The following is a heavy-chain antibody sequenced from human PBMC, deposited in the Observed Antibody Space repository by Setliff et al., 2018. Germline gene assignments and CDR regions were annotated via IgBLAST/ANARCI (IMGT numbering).Heavy chain of an antibody. D-gene: IGHD5-18*01. CDR3: AREEARGYSHGDAFDI. CDR1: GYTFTSYD. J-gene: IGHJ3*02. Sequence: ASVKVSCKASGYTFTSYDINWVRQATGQGLEWMGWMNPNSGNTGYAQKFQGRVTITADESTSTAYMELSSLRSEDTAVYYCAREEARGYSHGDAFDIWGQGTMVTVSS. V-gene: IGHV1-8*03. CDR2: MNPNSGNT.